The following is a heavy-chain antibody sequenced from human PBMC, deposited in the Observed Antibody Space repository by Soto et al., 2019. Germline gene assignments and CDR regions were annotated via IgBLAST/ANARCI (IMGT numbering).Heavy chain of an antibody. V-gene: IGHV1-69*01. D-gene: IGHD3-3*01. J-gene: IGHJ6*02. CDR3: ARCLESPMDV. Sequence: QVQLVQSGAEVKKPGSSVKVSCKASGGTFTSYAISWVRQAPGQGLEWVGGINSILRITKYAQKFQGRVTITADESTSTAYMEFNSLRSEDTAVFYCARCLESPMDVWGQGTTVTVSS. CDR2: INSILRIT. CDR1: GGTFTSYA.